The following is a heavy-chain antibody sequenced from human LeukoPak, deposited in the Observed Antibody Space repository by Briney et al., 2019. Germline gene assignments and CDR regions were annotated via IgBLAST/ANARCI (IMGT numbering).Heavy chain of an antibody. J-gene: IGHJ4*02. CDR3: ARDQEDAYHNFWSGYFLLPHY. Sequence: GGSLRLSCVASGFTFSSHWMSWVRQAPGKGLEWVASIKQDGNEKYYVDSVKGRFTISRDNAKNSLYLQLNSLRAEDTALYYCARDQEDAYHNFWSGYFLLPHYWGQGTLVTVSS. CDR2: IKQDGNEK. D-gene: IGHD3-3*01. V-gene: IGHV3-7*03. CDR1: GFTFSSHW.